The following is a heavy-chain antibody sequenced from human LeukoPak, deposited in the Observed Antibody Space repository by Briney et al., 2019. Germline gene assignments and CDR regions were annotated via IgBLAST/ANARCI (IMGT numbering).Heavy chain of an antibody. D-gene: IGHD6-13*01. CDR2: INHSGST. CDR1: GGSFSGYY. CDR3: ARTTEAHSWRTRYYDYYMDV. V-gene: IGHV4-34*01. Sequence: EPSETLSLTCDVYGGSFSGYYWSWIRQPPGKGLEWIGEINHSGSTNYNPSLKSRVTISVDTSKNQFSLKLSSVTAADTAVYYCARTTEAHSWRTRYYDYYMDVWGKGTTVTVSS. J-gene: IGHJ6*03.